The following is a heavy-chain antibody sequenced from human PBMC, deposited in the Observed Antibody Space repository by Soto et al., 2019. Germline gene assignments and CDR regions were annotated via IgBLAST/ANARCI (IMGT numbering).Heavy chain of an antibody. J-gene: IGHJ4*02. V-gene: IGHV1-69*13. Sequence: RALVKVSCKASGGTFNNYALSWVRQAPGQGLEWVGGIIPIFNSANYAQKFQGRVTITADDSTSTAYMELRSLRPDDTAVYYCAREVTVASYSFDFWGQGTLVTVSS. CDR2: IIPIFNSA. CDR3: AREVTVASYSFDF. D-gene: IGHD5-12*01. CDR1: GGTFNNYA.